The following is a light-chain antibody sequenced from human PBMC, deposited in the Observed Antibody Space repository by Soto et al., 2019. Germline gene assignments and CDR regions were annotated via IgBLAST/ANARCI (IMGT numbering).Light chain of an antibody. V-gene: IGLV2-23*01. CDR3: CCFAGSNTYI. CDR2: ESY. Sequence: QSALTQPASVSGSPGQSITISCTGTSSDVGGYIYVSWYQQHPGKAPKLMIYESYKRPSGISTRFSGSRSDNTASLTISGLQAEDEADYYCCCFAGSNTYIFGGGTKLTVL. J-gene: IGLJ2*01. CDR1: SSDVGGYIY.